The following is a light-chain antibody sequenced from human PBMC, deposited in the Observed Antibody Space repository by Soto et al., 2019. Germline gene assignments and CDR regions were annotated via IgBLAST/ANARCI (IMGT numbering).Light chain of an antibody. V-gene: IGKV3-11*01. Sequence: EIVLTQSPATLSLSPGERATLSCRASQSVSSYLAWYQQKPGQAPRLLIYDASNRATGIPARFSGSGSGTDFTLTISSLEPEDVAVYYCKQSSNWPLTLGGGTKVDIK. CDR2: DAS. J-gene: IGKJ4*01. CDR1: QSVSSY. CDR3: KQSSNWPLT.